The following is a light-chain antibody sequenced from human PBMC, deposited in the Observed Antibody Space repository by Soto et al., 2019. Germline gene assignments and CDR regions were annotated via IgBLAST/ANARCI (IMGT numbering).Light chain of an antibody. Sequence: DIQMTQSPSTLSASVGDRVTITCRASQSISSRLAWYQQKPGKAPNLLIYKASSLESGVPSRFSGSGSGTEFTLTISSLQPDDFATYYCQQYNSYPLTFGGGTKVEIK. CDR3: QQYNSYPLT. CDR2: KAS. CDR1: QSISSR. V-gene: IGKV1-5*03. J-gene: IGKJ4*01.